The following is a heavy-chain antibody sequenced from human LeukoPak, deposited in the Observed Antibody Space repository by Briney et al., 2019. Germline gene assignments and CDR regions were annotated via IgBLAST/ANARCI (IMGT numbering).Heavy chain of an antibody. J-gene: IGHJ4*02. CDR2: IKQDGSET. V-gene: IGHV3-7*01. D-gene: IGHD3-10*01. CDR3: ATRGDLSWFGALRH. CDR1: GFTLSIDW. Sequence: GGSLRLSCVVSGFTLSIDWMDWVRQAPGKGLEWVAFIKQDGSETAYADSVEGRFTISRDNAKNSLYLQMNGLRVEDTAVYYGATRGDLSWFGALRHWSQGTLVTVSS.